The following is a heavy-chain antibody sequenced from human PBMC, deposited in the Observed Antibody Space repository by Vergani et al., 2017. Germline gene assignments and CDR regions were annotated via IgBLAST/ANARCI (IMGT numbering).Heavy chain of an antibody. CDR2: IRYDGSDK. Sequence: QVQLVESGGGVVQPGGSLRLSCAASGFSFSRYGMHWVRQAPGKGLEWVTFIRYDGSDKYYTDSVKGRFTISRDNSENTLYLQMNSLRAEDTAVYYCAKDRSIAAPYFDYWGQGTLVTVSS. D-gene: IGHD6-6*01. CDR3: AKDRSIAAPYFDY. J-gene: IGHJ4*02. CDR1: GFSFSRYG. V-gene: IGHV3-30*02.